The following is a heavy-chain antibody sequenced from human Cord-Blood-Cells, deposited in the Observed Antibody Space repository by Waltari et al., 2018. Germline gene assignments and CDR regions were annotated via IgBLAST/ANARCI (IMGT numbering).Heavy chain of an antibody. CDR3: ARIAQIRGYSYGPDY. Sequence: QVQLVQSGAEVKKPGSSVKVSCKASGGTFSNYAISWVRQAPGQGLEWMGGIIPIFGTANYAQKFQGRVTITADESTSTAYMELSSLRSEDTAVYYCARIAQIRGYSYGPDYWGQGTLVTVSS. CDR2: IIPIFGTA. CDR1: GGTFSNYA. J-gene: IGHJ4*02. V-gene: IGHV1-69*01. D-gene: IGHD5-18*01.